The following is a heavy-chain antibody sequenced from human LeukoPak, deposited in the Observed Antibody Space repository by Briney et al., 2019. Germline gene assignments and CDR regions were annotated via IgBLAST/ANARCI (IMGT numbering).Heavy chain of an antibody. J-gene: IGHJ4*02. CDR2: IFHSGST. D-gene: IGHD3-22*01. Sequence: PSETLSLTCTVSGYSISSAYYWGWIRQPPGKGLEWIGSIFHSGSTYYNPSLKSRVTLSVDTPNNQFSLKLTSVTAADTGVYYCARVSDSSGYFDYWGQGTLVTVSS. V-gene: IGHV4-38-2*02. CDR3: ARVSDSSGYFDY. CDR1: GYSISSAYY.